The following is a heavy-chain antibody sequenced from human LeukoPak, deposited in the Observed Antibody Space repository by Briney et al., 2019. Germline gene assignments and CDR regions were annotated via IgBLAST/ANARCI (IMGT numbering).Heavy chain of an antibody. J-gene: IGHJ4*02. Sequence: PGRSLRLSCAASGFTFSSYSMNWVRQAPGKGLEWVSSISSSSSYIYYADSVKGRFTISRDNAKNSLYLQMNSLRAEDTAVYYCARVSGTYFDYWGQGTLVTVSS. CDR1: GFTFSSYS. D-gene: IGHD1-26*01. CDR2: ISSSSSYI. V-gene: IGHV3-21*01. CDR3: ARVSGTYFDY.